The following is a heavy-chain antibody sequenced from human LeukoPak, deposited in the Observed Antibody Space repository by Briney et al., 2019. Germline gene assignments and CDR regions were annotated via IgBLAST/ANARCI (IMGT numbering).Heavy chain of an antibody. D-gene: IGHD3-22*01. CDR3: AKDLPYDSSGYIYGEGFDI. CDR1: GFTFSSYA. Sequence: GGSLRLSCAASGFTFSSYAMSWVREAPGKGLEWVSAVSGSGGSTYYADSVKGRFTISRDNSKNTLYLQMTSLRAEDTAVYYRAKDLPYDSSGYIYGEGFDIWGQGSIVTVSS. V-gene: IGHV3-23*01. J-gene: IGHJ3*02. CDR2: VSGSGGST.